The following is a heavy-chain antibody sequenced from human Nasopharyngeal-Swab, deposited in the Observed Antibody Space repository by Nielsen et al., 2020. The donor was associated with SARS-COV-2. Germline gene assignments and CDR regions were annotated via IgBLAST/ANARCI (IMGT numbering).Heavy chain of an antibody. CDR3: AREAMGIAVAGTSLGYMDV. D-gene: IGHD6-19*01. CDR1: GFTFSSYG. Sequence: GGSLRLSCAASGFTFSSYGMHWVRQAPGKGLEWVAVISYDGSNKYYADSVKGRFTISRDNSKNTLYLQMNSLRAEDTAVYYCAREAMGIAVAGTSLGYMDVWGKGTTVTVSS. CDR2: ISYDGSNK. V-gene: IGHV3-30*03. J-gene: IGHJ6*03.